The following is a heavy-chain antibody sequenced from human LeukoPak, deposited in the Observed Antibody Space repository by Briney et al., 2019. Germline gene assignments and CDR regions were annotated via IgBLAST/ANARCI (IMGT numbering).Heavy chain of an antibody. CDR1: GYTFTSYY. V-gene: IGHV1-46*01. D-gene: IGHD3-10*01. Sequence: ASVKVSCKASGYTFTSYYMHWVRQAPGQGLEWMGIINPSGGSTSYAQKFQGRVTISVDTSKNQFSLKLSSVTAADTAVYYCARDLYGSGSYWHDYFNYWGQGTLVTVSS. CDR2: INPSGGST. CDR3: ARDLYGSGSYWHDYFNY. J-gene: IGHJ4*02.